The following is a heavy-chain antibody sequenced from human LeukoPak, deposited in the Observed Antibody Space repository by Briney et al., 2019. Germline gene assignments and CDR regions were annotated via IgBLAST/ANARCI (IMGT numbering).Heavy chain of an antibody. CDR3: ARGSPHSSSWYHSEYNWFDP. D-gene: IGHD6-13*01. V-gene: IGHV4-39*07. CDR1: GGSISSSSYY. Sequence: SETLSLTCTVSGGSISSSSYYWGWIRQPPGKGLEWIGSIYYSGSTYYNPSLKSRVTISVDTSKNQFSLKLSSVTAADTAVYYCARGSPHSSSWYHSEYNWFDPWGQGTLVTVSS. CDR2: IYYSGST. J-gene: IGHJ5*02.